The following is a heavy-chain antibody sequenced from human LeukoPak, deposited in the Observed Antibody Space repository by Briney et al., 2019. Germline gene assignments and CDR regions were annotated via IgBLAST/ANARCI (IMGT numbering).Heavy chain of an antibody. Sequence: FTFSRDNAKNSLYLQMNSLRDEDTAVYYCARDCSDGSCYCEWGKNDYWGQGTLVTVSS. J-gene: IGHJ4*02. D-gene: IGHD2-15*01. CDR3: ARDCSDGSCYCEWGKNDY. V-gene: IGHV3-48*02.